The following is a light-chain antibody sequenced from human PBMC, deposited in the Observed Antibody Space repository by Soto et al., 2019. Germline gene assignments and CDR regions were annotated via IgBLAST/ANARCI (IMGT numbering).Light chain of an antibody. CDR3: CSYSSSTTPVV. CDR2: EVT. J-gene: IGLJ3*02. Sequence: QSVLTQPASVSGSPGQSISITCTGTSSDVGGYNYVSWYQQHPGKAPKPIIYEVTNRPSGISNRFSGSKSGNTASLTISGLLAEDEAAYYCCSYSSSTTPVVFGGGTKLTVL. V-gene: IGLV2-14*01. CDR1: SSDVGGYNY.